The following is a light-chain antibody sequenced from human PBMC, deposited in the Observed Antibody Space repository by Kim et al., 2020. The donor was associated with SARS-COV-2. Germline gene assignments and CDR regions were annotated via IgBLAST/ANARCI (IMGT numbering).Light chain of an antibody. Sequence: VAPGKTARITCGASNIGSQTIPWYQQRPGQAPVFVIHSNTVRPSGIPERFSGSNSGNTATLTISRVEPGDEADYYCQLWDNNLVLFGGGTQLTVL. V-gene: IGLV3-21*04. CDR3: QLWDNNLVL. CDR1: NIGSQT. CDR2: SNT. J-gene: IGLJ2*01.